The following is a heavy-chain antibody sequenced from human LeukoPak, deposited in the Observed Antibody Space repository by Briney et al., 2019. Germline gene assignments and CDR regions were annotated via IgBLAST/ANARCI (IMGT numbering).Heavy chain of an antibody. CDR1: GGSISSGDYY. CDR2: IYYSGTT. CDR3: ARGPYGSGSYY. V-gene: IGHV4-30-4*01. Sequence: SETLSLTCTVSGGSISSGDYYWSWIRQPPGKGLEWIGYIYYSGTTYYNPSLKSRVTISVDASKNQFSLKLTSVTAADTAVYFCARGPYGSGSYYWGQGTLVTVSS. J-gene: IGHJ4*02. D-gene: IGHD3-10*01.